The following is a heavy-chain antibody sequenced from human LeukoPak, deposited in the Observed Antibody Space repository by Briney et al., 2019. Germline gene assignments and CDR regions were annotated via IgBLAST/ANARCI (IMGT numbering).Heavy chain of an antibody. CDR3: ARAFGTGFYYDTSGQIGVY. CDR1: GFTFSSYA. V-gene: IGHV3-30*04. CDR2: ISYDGSNK. Sequence: PGRSLRLSCAASGFTFSSYAMHWVRQAPGKGLEWVAVISYDGSNKYYADSVKGRFTISRDNSKNTLYLQMNSLRAEDTAVYYCARAFGTGFYYDTSGQIGVYWGQGTLVTVSS. D-gene: IGHD3-22*01. J-gene: IGHJ4*02.